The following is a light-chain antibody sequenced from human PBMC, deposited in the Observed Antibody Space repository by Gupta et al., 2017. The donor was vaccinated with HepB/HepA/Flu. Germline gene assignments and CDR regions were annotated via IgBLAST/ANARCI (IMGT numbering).Light chain of an antibody. CDR2: LVT. CDR3: CCYTGSGSWV. CDR1: YSDVGTYDL. J-gene: IGLJ3*02. Sequence: QSPLTQPASVSGSPGQSITISCTGTYSDVGTYDLVSWYQHHPGKAPKFLNFLVTKRPSVVSGLFAGTSCSKTASITSSRQPADDDGDYCCCYTGSGSWVFGGGTKLTVL. V-gene: IGLV2-23*02.